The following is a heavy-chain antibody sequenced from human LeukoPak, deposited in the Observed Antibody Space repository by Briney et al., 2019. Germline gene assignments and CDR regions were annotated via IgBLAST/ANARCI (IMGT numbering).Heavy chain of an antibody. D-gene: IGHD4-17*01. CDR1: GFTFSSYW. J-gene: IGHJ4*02. CDR2: INSDGSTT. CDR3: ARDPSGQYG. Sequence: GGSLRLSCAASGFTFSSYWMHWVRQAPGKGLVWVSNINSDGSTTTYADSVKGRFTISRDNAENTLYLQMNSLRAEDTAVYYCARDPSGQYGWGQGTLVTVSS. V-gene: IGHV3-74*01.